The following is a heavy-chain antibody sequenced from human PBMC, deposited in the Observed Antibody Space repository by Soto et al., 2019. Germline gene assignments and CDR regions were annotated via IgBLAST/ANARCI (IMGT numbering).Heavy chain of an antibody. Sequence: QVQLVESGGGVVQPGRSLRLSCAASGFTFSSYGMHWVLQAAGKGLEWVAFISYDGSNKYSADSVKGRSTISRDNSKNTLYLTMNSFRAEDTDVYYYEHCAYSGSYLDYWGQGTLVTVSS. D-gene: IGHD1-26*01. J-gene: IGHJ4*02. CDR2: ISYDGSNK. CDR1: GFTFSSYG. V-gene: IGHV3-30*03. CDR3: EHCAYSGSYLDY.